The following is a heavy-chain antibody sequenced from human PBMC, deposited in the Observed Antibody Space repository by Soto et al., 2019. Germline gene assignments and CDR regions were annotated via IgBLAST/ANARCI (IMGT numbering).Heavy chain of an antibody. Sequence: QVQLVESGGGVVQPGRSLRLSCAASGFTFSSYAMHWVRQAPGKGLEWVAVISYDGSNKYYADSVKGRFTISRDNPKNTLYLQRNSLRAEDTAVYYCAKRSGLSDWGYFDYWGQGTLVTVSS. CDR2: ISYDGSNK. V-gene: IGHV3-30-3*02. CDR3: AKRSGLSDWGYFDY. D-gene: IGHD3-3*01. J-gene: IGHJ4*02. CDR1: GFTFSSYA.